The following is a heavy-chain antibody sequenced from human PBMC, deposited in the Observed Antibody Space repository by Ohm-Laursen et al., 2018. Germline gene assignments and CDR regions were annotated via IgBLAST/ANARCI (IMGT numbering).Heavy chain of an antibody. J-gene: IGHJ4*02. Sequence: SDTLSLTCTVSGGSISSYYWSWIRQPPGKGLEWIGYIYYTGSTNYNPSLKSRVTISVDTSKNQFSLKLSSVTAADTAVYYCARVGGYYDSSGSLGDFDYWGQGTLVTVSS. D-gene: IGHD3-22*01. V-gene: IGHV4-59*08. CDR2: IYYTGST. CDR1: GGSISSYY. CDR3: ARVGGYYDSSGSLGDFDY.